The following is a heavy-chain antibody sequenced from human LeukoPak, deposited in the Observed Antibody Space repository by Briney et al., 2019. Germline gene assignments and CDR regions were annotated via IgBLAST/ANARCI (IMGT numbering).Heavy chain of an antibody. D-gene: IGHD2-2*01. Sequence: GGSLRLSCAASGFTFSDSAIHWVRQASGKGLEWVGRIRSRANGYATAFAASVKGRFSISRDDSKNTAYLQMNSLKTEDTAVYYCTGWGTSSSDAFDIWGQGTMVTVSS. J-gene: IGHJ3*02. CDR2: IRSRANGYAT. V-gene: IGHV3-73*01. CDR1: GFTFSDSA. CDR3: TGWGTSSSDAFDI.